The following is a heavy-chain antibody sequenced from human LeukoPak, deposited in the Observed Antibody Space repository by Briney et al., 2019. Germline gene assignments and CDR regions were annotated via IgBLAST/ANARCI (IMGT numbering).Heavy chain of an antibody. CDR1: GVSFDDYY. CDR2: INHSGYT. D-gene: IGHD4-17*01. Sequence: SDTLSLTCAVSGVSFDDYYWAWVRQTPAKGLEWIGEINHSGYTNDSPSLKSRVPLSIDTSRKQFSLNLRSVTVADAGTYYCTRMTTGHDYWGQGTLVTVSS. V-gene: IGHV4-34*01. J-gene: IGHJ4*02. CDR3: TRMTTGHDY.